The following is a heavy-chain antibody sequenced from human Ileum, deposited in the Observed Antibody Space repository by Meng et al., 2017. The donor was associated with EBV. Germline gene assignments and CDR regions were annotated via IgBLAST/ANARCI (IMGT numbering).Heavy chain of an antibody. J-gene: IGHJ4*02. CDR1: GCSISSGGYS. CDR3: ARGAYFDY. Sequence: QLQLQESGSGLVQPSEPLSLTWAVSGCSISSGGYSWHWIRQPPGKGLQWIGYIYYSGSAYYNPSLKSRVTLSVDRSTNQFSLNLSSVTAADTAVYYCARGAYFDYWGQGTLVTVSS. V-gene: IGHV4-30-2*01. CDR2: IYYSGSA.